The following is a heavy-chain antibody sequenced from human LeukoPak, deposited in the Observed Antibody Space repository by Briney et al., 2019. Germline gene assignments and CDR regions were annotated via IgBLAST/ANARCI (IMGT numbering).Heavy chain of an antibody. Sequence: GGSLRLSCAASGLTFSNYWMHWVRQAPGEGLVWVSHIKTDGSTTTYADSVKGRFTISRDNAKNTLFLQMSSLPAEDAAVYYCARGGYCSGGSCYGTDYGMDVWGQGTTVTVSS. CDR1: GLTFSNYW. CDR3: ARGGYCSGGSCYGTDYGMDV. D-gene: IGHD2-15*01. V-gene: IGHV3-74*01. J-gene: IGHJ6*02. CDR2: IKTDGSTT.